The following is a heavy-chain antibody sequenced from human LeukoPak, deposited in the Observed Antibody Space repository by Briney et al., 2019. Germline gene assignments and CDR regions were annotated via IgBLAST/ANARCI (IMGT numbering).Heavy chain of an antibody. J-gene: IGHJ4*02. CDR3: ARVRCSGGSCYELDDY. CDR2: IYYSGST. D-gene: IGHD2-15*01. V-gene: IGHV4-30-4*01. CDR1: GGSISSGDYY. Sequence: PSETLSLTCTVSGGSISSGDYYWSWIRQPPGKGLEWIGYIYYSGSTYYNPSLKSRVTISVDTSKNQFSLKLSSVTAADTAVYYCARVRCSGGSCYELDDYWGQGTLVTVSS.